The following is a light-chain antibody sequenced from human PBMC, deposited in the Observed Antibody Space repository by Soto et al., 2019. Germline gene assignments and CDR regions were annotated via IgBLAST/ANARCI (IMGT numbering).Light chain of an antibody. Sequence: EIVLPQSPGTLSLSPGERATLSCRASQSVSGSSLAWYQQKPGQAPRLLIYGASSRATGIPDRFSGSGSGTDFTLNINRLEPEDFAVYYCQQYDSSPSSFTFGPGTKVDIK. J-gene: IGKJ3*01. CDR2: GAS. V-gene: IGKV3-20*01. CDR1: QSVSGSS. CDR3: QQYDSSPSSFT.